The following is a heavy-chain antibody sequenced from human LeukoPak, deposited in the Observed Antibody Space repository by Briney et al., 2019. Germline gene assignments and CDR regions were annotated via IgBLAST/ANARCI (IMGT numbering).Heavy chain of an antibody. CDR3: ARDGGPGYSSSWYLY. J-gene: IGHJ4*02. CDR1: GFTFSSYG. CDR2: ISGSGGST. Sequence: GGTLRLSCAASGFTFSSYGMSWVRQAPGKGLEWVSAISGSGGSTYYADSVKGRFTISRDNSKNSLYLQMNSLRAEDTAVYYCARDGGPGYSSSWYLYWGQGTLVTVSS. V-gene: IGHV3-23*01. D-gene: IGHD6-13*01.